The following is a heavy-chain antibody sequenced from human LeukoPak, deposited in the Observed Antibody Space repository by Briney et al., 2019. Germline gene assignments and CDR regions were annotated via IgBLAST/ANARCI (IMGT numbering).Heavy chain of an antibody. CDR2: INPNSGGT. V-gene: IGHV1-2*06. D-gene: IGHD3-10*01. Sequence: ASVTVSFTASGYTFTVYYMHWVRQAPGQGLEWMGRINPNSGGTNYAQKFQGRVTMTRDTSISTAYMELSRLRSDDTAVYYCARVSTMVRGVIFYGMDVWGQGTTVTVSS. CDR3: ARVSTMVRGVIFYGMDV. J-gene: IGHJ6*02. CDR1: GYTFTVYY.